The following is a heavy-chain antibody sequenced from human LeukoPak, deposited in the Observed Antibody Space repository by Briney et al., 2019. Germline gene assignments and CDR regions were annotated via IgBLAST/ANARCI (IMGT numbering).Heavy chain of an antibody. CDR3: AKFAYNWNAPDGFDM. CDR1: RFSFSDYD. CDR2: ISYDGGRK. V-gene: IGHV3-30*18. J-gene: IGHJ3*02. Sequence: GGSLRLSCRASRFSFSDYDMHWVRQAPGKGLEWVAMISYDGGRKHYADSVKGRFTVSRDNSESTLFLQMNSLRTDDTSVYFCAKFAYNWNAPDGFDMWGQGTMVIVSS. D-gene: IGHD1-1*01.